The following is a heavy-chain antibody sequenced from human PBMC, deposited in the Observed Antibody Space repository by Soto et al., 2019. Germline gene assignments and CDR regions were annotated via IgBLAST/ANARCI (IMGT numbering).Heavy chain of an antibody. CDR1: GYTFTSYD. D-gene: IGHD1-26*01. J-gene: IGHJ5*02. CDR3: ARVGARGYNWFDP. Sequence: ASVKVSCKASGYTFTSYDINWVRQATGQGLEWMGWMNPNSVNTGYAQKFQGRVTMTRNTSISTAYMELRSLRSEDTAMYYCARVGARGYNWFDPWGQGTLVTVSS. CDR2: MNPNSVNT. V-gene: IGHV1-8*01.